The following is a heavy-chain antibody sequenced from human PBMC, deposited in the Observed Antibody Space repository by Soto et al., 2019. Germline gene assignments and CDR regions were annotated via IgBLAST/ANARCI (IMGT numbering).Heavy chain of an antibody. CDR1: GFTFSSYS. CDR3: ARDTQYYDSSAYYRDY. Sequence: EVQLVESGGGLVKPGGSLRLSCAACGFTFSSYSMNWVRQAPGKGLEWVSSISSSSSYIYYADSVKGRFTITIDNAKNSLYLQMNSPRAEDTAVYYCARDTQYYDSSAYYRDYWGQGTLVTVSS. J-gene: IGHJ4*02. V-gene: IGHV3-21*01. CDR2: ISSSSSYI. D-gene: IGHD3-22*01.